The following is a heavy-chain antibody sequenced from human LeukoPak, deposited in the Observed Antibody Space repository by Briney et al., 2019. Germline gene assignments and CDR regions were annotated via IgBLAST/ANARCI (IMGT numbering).Heavy chain of an antibody. CDR2: IIPIFGIA. CDR1: GGTFSSYA. CDR3: ARDPPDSSGYYINDAFDI. V-gene: IGHV1-69*04. D-gene: IGHD3-22*01. J-gene: IGHJ3*02. Sequence: GASVKVSCKASGGTFSSYAISWVRQAPGQGLEWMGRIIPIFGIANYAQKFQGRVTITADKSTSTAYMELSSLRSEDTAVYYCARDPPDSSGYYINDAFDIWGQGTMVTVSS.